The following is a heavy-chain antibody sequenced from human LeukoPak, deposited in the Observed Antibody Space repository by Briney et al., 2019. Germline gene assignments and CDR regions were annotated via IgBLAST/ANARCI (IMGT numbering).Heavy chain of an antibody. CDR1: GFTFSSYA. V-gene: IGHV3-30-3*01. CDR3: ARLGGSQLELRGPIYYYYGMDV. J-gene: IGHJ6*02. Sequence: GGSLRLSCAASGFTFSSYAMHWGRQAPGKGQECVAVISYDGSNKYYAHSVRGRFTIARDNSKNTLYLQMNSLRAEDTAVYYCARLGGSQLELRGPIYYYYGMDVWGQGPTVTVSS. CDR2: ISYDGSNK. D-gene: IGHD1-7*01.